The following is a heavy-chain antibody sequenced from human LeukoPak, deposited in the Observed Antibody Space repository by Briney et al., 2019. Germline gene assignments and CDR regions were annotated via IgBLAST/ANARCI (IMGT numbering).Heavy chain of an antibody. D-gene: IGHD1-14*01. CDR2: INIYSGDT. CDR1: GYIFSSYG. Sequence: GASVKISCKASGYIFSSYGVAWVRQAPGQGLEWMGWINIYSGDTNYAQKLQGRVTVTRDTATNTAYMELRSLRFDDTAVYYCARDGRRTWYFDYWGQGTLVTVTS. J-gene: IGHJ4*02. V-gene: IGHV1-18*04. CDR3: ARDGRRTWYFDY.